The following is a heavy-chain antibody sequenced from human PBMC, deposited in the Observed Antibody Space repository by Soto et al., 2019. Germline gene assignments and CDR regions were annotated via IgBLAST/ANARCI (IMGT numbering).Heavy chain of an antibody. CDR3: VSERIAAAGGMDV. D-gene: IGHD6-13*01. CDR1: GFTFGSYG. CDR2: ISYDGSNK. V-gene: IGHV3-30*03. Sequence: GGSLRLSCAASGFTFGSYGMHWVRQAPGKGLEWVAVISYDGSNKYYADSVKGRFTISRDNSKNTLYLQMNSLRAEDTAVYYCVSERIAAAGGMDVWGQGTTVTSP. J-gene: IGHJ6*02.